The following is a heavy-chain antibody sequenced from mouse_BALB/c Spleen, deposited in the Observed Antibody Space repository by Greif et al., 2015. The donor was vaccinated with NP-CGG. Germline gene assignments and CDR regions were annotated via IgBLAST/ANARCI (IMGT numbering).Heavy chain of an antibody. J-gene: IGHJ3*01. CDR1: GYSFTSYY. CDR2: IDPFNGGT. D-gene: IGHD3-1*01. Sequence: EVQVVESGPELMKPGASVKISCKASGYSFTSYYMHWVRQSHGKSLEWIGYIDPFNGGTSYNQKFKGKATLTVDKSSSPPYTPHSILPAGDSAGYVCAGGLSSEDWFACWGQGSLVSGSA. V-gene: IGHV1S135*01. CDR3: AGGLSSEDWFAC.